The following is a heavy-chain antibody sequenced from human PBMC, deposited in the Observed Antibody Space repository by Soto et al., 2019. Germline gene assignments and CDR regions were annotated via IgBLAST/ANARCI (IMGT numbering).Heavy chain of an antibody. D-gene: IGHD6-13*01. CDR3: ASGSSPIFYGMDV. J-gene: IGHJ6*02. Sequence: SETLSLTCAVSGGSISSSNWWSWVRQPPGKGLEWIGEIYHSGSTNYNPSLKSRVTISVDKSKNQFSLKLSSVTAADTAVYYCASGSSPIFYGMDVWGQGTTVTVSS. CDR2: IYHSGST. V-gene: IGHV4-4*02. CDR1: GGSISSSNW.